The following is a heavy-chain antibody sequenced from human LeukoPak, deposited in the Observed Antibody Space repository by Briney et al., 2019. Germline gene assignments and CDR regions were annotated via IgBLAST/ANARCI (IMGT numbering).Heavy chain of an antibody. CDR2: ISSSSSYI. V-gene: IGHV3-21*01. D-gene: IGHD6-19*01. Sequence: PGRSLSLPCAASGFPFSSYWMSWVRQAPGKGLEWVSSISSSSSYIYYADSVKGRFTISRDNAKNSLFLQMNSLRAEDTAVYYCARVGYSSGWYGWFDPWGQGTLVTVSS. J-gene: IGHJ5*02. CDR1: GFPFSSYW. CDR3: ARVGYSSGWYGWFDP.